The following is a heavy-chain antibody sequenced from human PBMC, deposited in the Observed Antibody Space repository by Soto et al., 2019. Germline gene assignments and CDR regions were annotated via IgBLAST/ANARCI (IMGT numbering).Heavy chain of an antibody. CDR2: ICYSGST. D-gene: IGHD5-18*01. CDR3: ASPTVDTAMAYYYYGMDV. J-gene: IGHJ6*02. V-gene: IGHV4-39*01. Sequence: PSETLSLTCTVSGGSISSSSYYWGWIRQPPGKGLEWIGSICYSGSTYYNPSLKSRVTISVDTSKNQFSLKLSSVTAADTAVYYCASPTVDTAMAYYYYGMDVWGQGTTVTVSS. CDR1: GGSISSSSYY.